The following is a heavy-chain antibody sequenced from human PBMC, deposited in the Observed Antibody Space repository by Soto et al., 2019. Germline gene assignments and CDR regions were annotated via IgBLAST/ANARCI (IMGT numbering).Heavy chain of an antibody. CDR1: GGSFSGYY. D-gene: IGHD1-7*01. Sequence: QVQLQQWGAGLLKPSETLSLTCAVYGGSFSGYYWSWIRQPPGKGLEWIGEINHSGSTNYNPSLKSRVTISVDTSKNQFSLKLSSVTAADTAVYYCARAGRITGTNSLFAYWGQGTLVTVSS. CDR2: INHSGST. CDR3: ARAGRITGTNSLFAY. J-gene: IGHJ4*02. V-gene: IGHV4-34*01.